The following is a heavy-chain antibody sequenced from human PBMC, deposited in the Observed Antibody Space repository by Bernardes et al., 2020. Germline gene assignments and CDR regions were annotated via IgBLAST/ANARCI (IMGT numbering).Heavy chain of an antibody. Sequence: AVNVSCNASGYTFTSFGISWVRHPPGQGLEWTGWTSAYTGNTNYAQKLQGRVTMTTDTSTSTAYMELRSLRSDDTAVYYCAREVYDYIWGSYRYSFDYWGQGTLVTVSS. V-gene: IGHV1-18*01. CDR2: TSAYTGNT. D-gene: IGHD3-16*02. CDR3: AREVYDYIWGSYRYSFDY. J-gene: IGHJ4*02. CDR1: GYTFTSFG.